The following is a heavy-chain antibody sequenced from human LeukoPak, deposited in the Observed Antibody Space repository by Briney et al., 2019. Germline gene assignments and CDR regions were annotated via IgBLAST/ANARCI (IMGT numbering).Heavy chain of an antibody. J-gene: IGHJ3*02. CDR3: ARGSTTVIDQGDAFDI. Sequence: ASVKVSCKASGYTFTSYYMHWVRQAPGQGLEWMGIINPSGGSTSYAQKFQGRVTMTRDTSISTAYMELRRLRSDDTAVYSCARGSTTVIDQGDAFDIWGQGTMVTVSS. CDR2: INPSGGST. CDR1: GYTFTSYY. D-gene: IGHD3-22*01. V-gene: IGHV1-46*01.